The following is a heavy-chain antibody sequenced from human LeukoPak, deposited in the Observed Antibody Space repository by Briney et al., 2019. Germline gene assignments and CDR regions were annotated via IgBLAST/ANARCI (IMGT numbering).Heavy chain of an antibody. Sequence: GASVKVSCKASGYTFTSYYMHWVRQAPGQGLEWMRIINPSGGSTSYTQKFQGRVTMTRDTSMTTVYMELSSLRSQDTAVYYCARHKEVGDYYYYDYWGQGTLVTVSS. J-gene: IGHJ4*02. CDR3: ARHKEVGDYYYYDY. CDR2: INPSGGST. CDR1: GYTFTSYY. V-gene: IGHV1-46*01. D-gene: IGHD2/OR15-2a*01.